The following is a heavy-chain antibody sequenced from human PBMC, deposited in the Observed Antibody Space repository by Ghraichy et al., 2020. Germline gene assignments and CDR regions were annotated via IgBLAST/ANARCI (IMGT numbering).Heavy chain of an antibody. CDR1: GGSISSYY. CDR2: IYTSGST. CDR3: ARDKEAVAGLTYYYYYYGMDV. V-gene: IGHV4-4*07. J-gene: IGHJ6*02. Sequence: SETLSLTCTVSGGSISSYYWSWIRQPAGKGLEWIGRIYTSGSTNYNPSLKSRVTMSVDTSKNQFSLKLSSVTAADTAVYYCARDKEAVAGLTYYYYYYGMDVWGQGTTVTVSS. D-gene: IGHD6-19*01.